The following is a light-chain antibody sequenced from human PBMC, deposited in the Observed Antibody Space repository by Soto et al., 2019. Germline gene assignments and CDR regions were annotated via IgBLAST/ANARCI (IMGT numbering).Light chain of an antibody. Sequence: DIQMTPSPSSLSASVGDRVTITCQASQDIDTYLVWYQQKAGKVPKVLIFDASSLQTGVPSRFSGSGSGTDFTFTISSLQPEDVATYYCQQYDNLPLTFGGGTKVE. CDR1: QDIDTY. J-gene: IGKJ4*01. V-gene: IGKV1-33*01. CDR2: DAS. CDR3: QQYDNLPLT.